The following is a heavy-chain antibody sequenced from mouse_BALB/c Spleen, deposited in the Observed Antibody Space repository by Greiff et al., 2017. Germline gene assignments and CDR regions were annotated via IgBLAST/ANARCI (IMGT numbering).Heavy chain of an antibody. D-gene: IGHD2-3*01. J-gene: IGHJ4*01. CDR1: GFNIKDTY. CDR3: ARDGYYVDAMDY. V-gene: IGHV14-3*02. Sequence: EVQVVESGAELVKPGASVKLSCTASGFNIKDTYMHWVKQRPEQGLEWIGRIDPANGNTKYDPKFQGKATITADTSSNTAYLQLSSLTSEDTAVYYCARDGYYVDAMDYWGQGTSVTVSS. CDR2: IDPANGNT.